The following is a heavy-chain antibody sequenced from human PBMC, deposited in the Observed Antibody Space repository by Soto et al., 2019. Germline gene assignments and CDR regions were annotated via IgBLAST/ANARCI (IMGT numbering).Heavy chain of an antibody. V-gene: IGHV3-23*01. CDR3: AKTSSSSSWYYYFDY. Sequence: GPPRLSCAASGFTFSRYAMSCVRQARWKGLGWVSAISVSVGSTYYADSVKGRFTISRDNSKNTLYLQMNSLRAEDTALYYCAKTSSSSSWYYYFDYWGQGTLVTVSS. J-gene: IGHJ4*02. CDR1: GFTFSRYA. CDR2: ISVSVGST. D-gene: IGHD6-13*01.